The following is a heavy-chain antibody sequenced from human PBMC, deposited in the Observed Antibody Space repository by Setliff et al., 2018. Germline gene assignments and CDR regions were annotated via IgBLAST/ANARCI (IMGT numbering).Heavy chain of an antibody. CDR3: ARVYGDEAIDI. V-gene: IGHV4-59*08. CDR1: GGSISSHY. J-gene: IGHJ3*02. Sequence: PSETLSLTCTVSGGSISSHYWSWIRQPPGKGLEWIGYIYYSGSTNYNPSLKSRITMSVDTSKKQFSLSLSSVTAADTAIYYCARVYGDEAIDIWGQGKLVTVSS. D-gene: IGHD2-21*02. CDR2: IYYSGST.